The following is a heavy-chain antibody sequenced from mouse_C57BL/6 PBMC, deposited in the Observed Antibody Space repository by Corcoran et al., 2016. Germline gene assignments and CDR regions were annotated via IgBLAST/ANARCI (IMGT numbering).Heavy chain of an antibody. D-gene: IGHD3-1*01. Sequence: QVQLQQSGAELVKPGASVKISCKASGYAFSSYWMNWVKQRPGKVLEWIGQIYPGDGDTNYNGKFKGKATLTADKSSSTAYMQLVSLTSEDSAVYFCARSGDPYYFDYCGQCTTLTVSS. CDR1: GYAFSSYW. CDR2: IYPGDGDT. J-gene: IGHJ2*01. V-gene: IGHV1-80*01. CDR3: ARSGDPYYFDY.